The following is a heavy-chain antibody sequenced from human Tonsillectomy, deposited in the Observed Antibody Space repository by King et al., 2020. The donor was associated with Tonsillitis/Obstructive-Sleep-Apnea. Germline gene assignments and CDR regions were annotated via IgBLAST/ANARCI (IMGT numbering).Heavy chain of an antibody. CDR3: ARQDSASWGDFFDY. J-gene: IGHJ4*02. D-gene: IGHD6-13*01. V-gene: IGHV3-21*01. Sequence: VQLEESGGGLVKPGGSLRLSCAASGLTFSGYSLNWVRQAPGKGLEWVSSISSSSSYKHYADSVKGRFTISRDNAKNSLFLQMNSLRADDTAVYYCARQDSASWGDFFDYWGQGILVTVSS. CDR2: ISSSSSYK. CDR1: GLTFSGYS.